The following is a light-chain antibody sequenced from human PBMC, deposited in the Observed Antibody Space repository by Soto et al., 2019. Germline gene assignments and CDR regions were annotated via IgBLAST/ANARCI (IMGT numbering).Light chain of an antibody. J-gene: IGKJ2*01. CDR1: QSVSSSY. CDR2: GAS. Sequence: EIVLTQSPGTLSLSPGERATLSCRASQSVSSSYLAWYQQKPGQAPRLLIYGASSRATVIPDRFSGSGSGTDFTLTISTLEPEDFAVYYCQQYGSSPYTFGQGTKLDIK. V-gene: IGKV3-20*01. CDR3: QQYGSSPYT.